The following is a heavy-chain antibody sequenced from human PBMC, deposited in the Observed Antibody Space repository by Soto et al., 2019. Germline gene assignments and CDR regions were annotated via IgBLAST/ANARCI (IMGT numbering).Heavy chain of an antibody. D-gene: IGHD5-18*01. Sequence: SVKDSCKASGGTFSRYAISWVRQAPGQGLEWMGGIIPIFGTANYAQKFQGRVTITADESTSTAYMELSSLRSEDTAVYYCARVLGAMATGWFDPWGQGTLVTVSS. J-gene: IGHJ5*02. CDR1: GGTFSRYA. V-gene: IGHV1-69*13. CDR3: ARVLGAMATGWFDP. CDR2: IIPIFGTA.